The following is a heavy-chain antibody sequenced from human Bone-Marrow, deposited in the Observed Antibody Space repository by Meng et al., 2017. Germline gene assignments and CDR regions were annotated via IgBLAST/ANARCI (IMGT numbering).Heavy chain of an antibody. CDR1: GFTFDDYA. V-gene: IGHV3-9*01. D-gene: IGHD5-18*01. CDR2: ISWNSGSI. J-gene: IGHJ4*02. CDR3: ARAPRGYSYGYVRVPYDY. Sequence: SLKISCAASGFTFDDYAMHWVRQAPGKGLEWVSGISWNSGSIGYADSVKGRFTISRDNAKNSLYLQMNSLRAEDTAVYYCARAPRGYSYGYVRVPYDYWGQGTLVTVSS.